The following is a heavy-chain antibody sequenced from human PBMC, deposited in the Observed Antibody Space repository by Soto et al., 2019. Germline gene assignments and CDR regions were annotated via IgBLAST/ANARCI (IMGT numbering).Heavy chain of an antibody. Sequence: PETLSLTYTVSGGSISSYYWSWIRQPPGKGLEWIGYIYYSGSTNYNPSLKSRVTISVDTSKNQFSLKLSSVTAADTAVYYCARGPFGYVLRFLEWGGAFDIWGQGTMVTVSS. V-gene: IGHV4-59*01. CDR3: ARGPFGYVLRFLEWGGAFDI. D-gene: IGHD3-3*01. J-gene: IGHJ3*02. CDR1: GGSISSYY. CDR2: IYYSGST.